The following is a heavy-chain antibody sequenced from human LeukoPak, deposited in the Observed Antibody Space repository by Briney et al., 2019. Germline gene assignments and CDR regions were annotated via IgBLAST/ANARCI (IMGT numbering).Heavy chain of an antibody. V-gene: IGHV3-7*05. D-gene: IGHD3-22*01. CDR3: AREYYSDSSGSDY. J-gene: IGHJ4*02. CDR2: INQDGSEK. CDR1: GFXFSSYW. Sequence: GGSLRLSCAASGFXFSSYWMSWVRQAPGKGREWVANINQDGSEKYSVDSVKGRFTISRDNAKNSLYLQMNSLRAEDTAVYYCAREYYSDSSGSDYWGQGTLVTVSS.